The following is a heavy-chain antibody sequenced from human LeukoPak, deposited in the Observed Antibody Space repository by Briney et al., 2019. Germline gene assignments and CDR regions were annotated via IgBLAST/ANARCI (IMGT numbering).Heavy chain of an antibody. Sequence: SETLSLTCTVSGGSISSYYWSWIRPPPGKGLEWIGYTYYSGSTNYNPSLKSRVTISVDTSKNQFSLKLSSVTAADTAVYYCARDFAGTSLDAFDIWGQGTMVTVPS. CDR2: TYYSGST. D-gene: IGHD6-13*01. J-gene: IGHJ3*02. V-gene: IGHV4-59*01. CDR3: ARDFAGTSLDAFDI. CDR1: GGSISSYY.